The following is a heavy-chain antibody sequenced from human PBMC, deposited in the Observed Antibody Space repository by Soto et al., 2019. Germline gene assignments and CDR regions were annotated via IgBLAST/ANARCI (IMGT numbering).Heavy chain of an antibody. V-gene: IGHV5-51*01. CDR1: GYSFNKYW. CDR2: IYPGDSDI. CDR3: ARTSAAGKYYYGMDV. J-gene: IGHJ6*02. D-gene: IGHD6-13*01. Sequence: GESLKISCKGSGYSFNKYWIGWVRQMPGKGLEWMGVIYPGDSDIRYGPSSQGQVTISVDKTTSTAYLQWSSLKASDTAMYYCARTSAAGKYYYGMDVWGQGTTVTVSS.